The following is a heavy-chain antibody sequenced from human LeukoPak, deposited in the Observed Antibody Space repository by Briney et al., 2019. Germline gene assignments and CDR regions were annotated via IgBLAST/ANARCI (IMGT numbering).Heavy chain of an antibody. CDR3: AREGPTYYFDS. V-gene: IGHV3-33*01. CDR1: GFRFSNYD. CDR2: IFNDGRKR. J-gene: IGHJ4*02. Sequence: GGSLRLSCAASGFRFSNYDMHWVRQAPGKGLEWVAVIFNDGRKRYYADSVKGRFTISRDNSKDTLILEVSSLRADDTAIYYCAREGPTYYFDSWGQGTLVTVSS.